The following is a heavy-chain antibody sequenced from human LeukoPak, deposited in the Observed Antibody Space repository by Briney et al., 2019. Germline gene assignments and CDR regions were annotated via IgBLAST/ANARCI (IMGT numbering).Heavy chain of an antibody. D-gene: IGHD6-13*01. J-gene: IGHJ6*03. CDR3: ARQADSSSWYVYYYYYMDV. V-gene: IGHV4-39*01. CDR2: IYYSEST. Sequence: PSETVSLTCTVSGGSISSSSYYWGWIRQPPGKGLEWIGSIYYSESTYYNPSLKSRVTISVDTSKNQFSLKLSSVTAADTAVYYCARQADSSSWYVYYYYYMDVWGKGTTVTVSS. CDR1: GGSISSSSYY.